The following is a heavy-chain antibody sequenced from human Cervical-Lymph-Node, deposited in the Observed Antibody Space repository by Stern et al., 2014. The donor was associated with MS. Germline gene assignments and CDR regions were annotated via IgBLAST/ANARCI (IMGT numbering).Heavy chain of an antibody. D-gene: IGHD3-9*01. CDR3: ARHFDWLLGAEDYGMDV. CDR2: IIPIFGVT. J-gene: IGHJ6*02. Sequence: VQLLESGAEVKQPGSSVNVSCKASGGTFRSYGFSWVRQAPGQGLEWMGGIIPIFGVTNYEQKYQGRVTMIADESTNTVYMELSSLRSEDTAVYYCARHFDWLLGAEDYGMDVWGQGTTVTVSS. V-gene: IGHV1-69*01. CDR1: GGTFRSYG.